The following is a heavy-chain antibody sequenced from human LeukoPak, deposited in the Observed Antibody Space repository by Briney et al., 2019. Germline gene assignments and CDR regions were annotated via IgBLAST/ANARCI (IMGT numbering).Heavy chain of an antibody. D-gene: IGHD5-24*01. J-gene: IGHJ4*02. CDR3: ARVERDGYNGPPPSYYFDY. Sequence: KSGGSLRLSCAASGFTFSSYSMNWVRQAPGKGLEWVSSISSSSSYIYYADSVKGRFTISRDNSKNTLYLQMNSLRAEDTAVYYCARVERDGYNGPPPSYYFDYWGQGTLVTVSS. CDR2: ISSSSSYI. CDR1: GFTFSSYS. V-gene: IGHV3-21*04.